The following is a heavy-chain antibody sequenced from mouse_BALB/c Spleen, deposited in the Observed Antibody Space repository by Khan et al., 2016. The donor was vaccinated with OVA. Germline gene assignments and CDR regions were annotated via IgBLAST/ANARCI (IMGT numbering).Heavy chain of an antibody. D-gene: IGHD1-2*01. CDR3: ASWHYFYSPFAY. V-gene: IGHV1-77*01. CDR1: GYTFTDYY. CDR2: ISPGSGDT. Sequence: QVQLQQSGAELARPGASVKLSCKASGYTFTDYYINWVKQRTGQGLEWIGEISPGSGDTYYNEKFKGKATLTEDKSSSTVYMQLSSLTDEGSAVLFSASWHYFYSPFAYWGQGTLVTFSA. J-gene: IGHJ3*01.